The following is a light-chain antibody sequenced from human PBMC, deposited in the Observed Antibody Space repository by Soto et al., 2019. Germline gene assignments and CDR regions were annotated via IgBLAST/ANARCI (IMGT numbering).Light chain of an antibody. CDR2: GAS. Sequence: PGERATLSCRASESVSSTDLAWYQQKPGQAPRLLIYGASSRATGVPDRFSGSGSGTDFTLTISRLEPEDFALYYCQQYGSSRTFGQGTRVEIK. CDR1: ESVSSTD. V-gene: IGKV3-20*01. J-gene: IGKJ1*01. CDR3: QQYGSSRT.